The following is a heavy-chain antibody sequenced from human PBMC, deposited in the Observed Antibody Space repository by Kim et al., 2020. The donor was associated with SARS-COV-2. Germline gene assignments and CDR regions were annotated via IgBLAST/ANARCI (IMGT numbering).Heavy chain of an antibody. D-gene: IGHD3-16*01. Sequence: ASVKVSCKTSGYTFTRDSIHWVRQAPGQGLEWMGAIDCGDGYTKYSEKFQGRVTFTRDTSASTAYMELSGLRSEDSAVFYCLGGDYFDYWGQGTPVTVA. CDR1: GYTFTRDS. V-gene: IGHV1-3*01. CDR2: IDCGDGYT. J-gene: IGHJ4*02. CDR3: LGGDYFDY.